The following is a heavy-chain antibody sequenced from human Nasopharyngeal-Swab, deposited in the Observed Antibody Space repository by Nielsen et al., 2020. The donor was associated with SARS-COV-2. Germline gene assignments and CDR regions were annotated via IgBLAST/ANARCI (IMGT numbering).Heavy chain of an antibody. CDR3: ARHYSSSWYSWFDP. J-gene: IGHJ5*02. CDR1: GFTFSSYA. Sequence: GGSLRLSCAASGFTFSSYAMSWVRQAPGKGLEWVSAISGSGGSTYYADSVKGRFTISRDNSKNTLYLQMNSLRAEDTAVYYCARHYSSSWYSWFDPWGQGTLVTVSS. D-gene: IGHD6-13*01. CDR2: ISGSGGST. V-gene: IGHV3-23*01.